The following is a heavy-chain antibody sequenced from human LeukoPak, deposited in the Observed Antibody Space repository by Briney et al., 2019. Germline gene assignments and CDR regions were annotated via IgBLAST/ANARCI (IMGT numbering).Heavy chain of an antibody. D-gene: IGHD1-26*01. J-gene: IGHJ4*02. CDR3: ARDPPRIGGYFDY. Sequence: GSLRLSCAASGFTFRSTPMSWVRQAPGKGLEWISYISSSTSIIYYGDSVKGRFTISRDNAKNSLYLQMTSLRADDTAVYYCARDPPRIGGYFDYWGQGTLVTVSS. V-gene: IGHV3-48*01. CDR2: ISSSTSII. CDR1: GFTFRSTP.